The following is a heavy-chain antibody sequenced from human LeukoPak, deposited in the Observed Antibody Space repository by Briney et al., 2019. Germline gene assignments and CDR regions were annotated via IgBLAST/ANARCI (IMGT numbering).Heavy chain of an antibody. V-gene: IGHV3-30*18. CDR2: ISYDGSNK. D-gene: IGHD3-22*01. Sequence: GGSLRLSCAASGFTFSSYVMNWVRQAPGKGLEWVAVISYDGSNKYYADSVKGRFTISRDNSKNTLYLQMNSLRAEDTAVYYCAKDWDDSSGYHWGQGTLVTVSS. J-gene: IGHJ4*02. CDR1: GFTFSSYV. CDR3: AKDWDDSSGYH.